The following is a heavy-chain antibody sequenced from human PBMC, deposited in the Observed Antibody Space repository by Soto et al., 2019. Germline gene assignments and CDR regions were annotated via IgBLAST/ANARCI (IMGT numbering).Heavy chain of an antibody. Sequence: KTSETLSLTCTVSGGSISSGGYYWSWIRRHPGKGLEWIGYIYYSGSTYYNPSLKSRVTISVDTSKNQFSLKLSSVTAADTAVYYCARRSSGYVANWFDPWGQGTLVTVSS. J-gene: IGHJ5*02. D-gene: IGHD6-6*01. CDR2: IYYSGST. CDR1: GGSISSGGYY. V-gene: IGHV4-31*03. CDR3: ARRSSGYVANWFDP.